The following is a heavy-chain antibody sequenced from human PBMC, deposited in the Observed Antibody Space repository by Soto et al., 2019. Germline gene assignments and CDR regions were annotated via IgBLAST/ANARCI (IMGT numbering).Heavy chain of an antibody. CDR2: MNPNSDDT. J-gene: IGHJ4*02. CDR1: GYTFIGYD. V-gene: IGHV1-8*01. Sequence: QVQLVQSGAEVKKPGASVKVSCKASGYTFIGYDINWVRQAPGQGRAWMGWMNPNSDDTRYAQNYQGRVTMTRDTSTSTVYMELSSLRSEDTAVYYCARVMVRGVIINDYWGQGTLVTVSS. CDR3: ARVMVRGVIINDY. D-gene: IGHD3-10*01.